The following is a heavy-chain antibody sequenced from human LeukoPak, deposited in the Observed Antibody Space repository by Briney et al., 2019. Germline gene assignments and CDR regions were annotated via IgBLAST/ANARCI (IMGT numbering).Heavy chain of an antibody. D-gene: IGHD3-3*01. CDR1: GGSISSSSYY. V-gene: IGHV4-39*01. Sequence: SETLSLTCTVSGGSISSSSYYWGWIRQPPGKGLEWIGSIYYSGSTYYNPSLKSRVTISVDTSKNQFSLKLCSVTAADTAVYYCARRSVLRFLEWLDEGPSDAFDIWGQGTTVTVS. CDR3: ARRSVLRFLEWLDEGPSDAFDI. CDR2: IYYSGST. J-gene: IGHJ3*02.